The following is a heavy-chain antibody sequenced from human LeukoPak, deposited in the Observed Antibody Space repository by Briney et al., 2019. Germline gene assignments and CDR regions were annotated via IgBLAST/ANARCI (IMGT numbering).Heavy chain of an antibody. CDR2: INHSGST. V-gene: IGHV4-34*01. D-gene: IGHD6-6*01. CDR1: GGSFSGYY. J-gene: IGHJ4*02. CDR3: ARGRGSSSDY. Sequence: SETLSLTCAVYGGSFSGYYWSWIRQPPGKGLEWIGEINHSGSTNYNPSLKSRVTISVDTSKNQFSLKLSSVTAADTAVYYCARGRGSSSDYWGQGTLVTVSS.